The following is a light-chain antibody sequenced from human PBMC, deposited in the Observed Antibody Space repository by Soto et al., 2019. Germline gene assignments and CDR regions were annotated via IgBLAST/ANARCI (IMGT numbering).Light chain of an antibody. J-gene: IGLJ2*01. CDR3: SSYTSSNTVV. CDR2: EVS. CDR1: SSDVGGYKY. Sequence: QSVLTQPASVSGSPGQSVTISCTGTSSDVGGYKYVSWFQQYPGKAPKLMIYEVSYRPSGVSNRFSGSKSGNTASLSISGLQSEDEADYYCSSYTSSNTVVFGGGTKVTVL. V-gene: IGLV2-14*01.